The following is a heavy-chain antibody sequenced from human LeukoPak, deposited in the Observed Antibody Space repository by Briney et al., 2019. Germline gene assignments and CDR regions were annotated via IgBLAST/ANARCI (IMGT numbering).Heavy chain of an antibody. D-gene: IGHD6-6*01. J-gene: IGHJ5*02. V-gene: IGHV4-4*08. CDR1: GGSISSYY. CDR2: IYTSGST. CDR3: AGSAARRGWFDP. Sequence: PSETLSLTCTVSGGSISSYYWSWIRQPPGKGLEWIGYIYTSGSTNYNPSLKSRVTISVDTYKNQFSLKLSSVTAADTAVYYCAGSAARRGWFDPWGQGTLVTVSS.